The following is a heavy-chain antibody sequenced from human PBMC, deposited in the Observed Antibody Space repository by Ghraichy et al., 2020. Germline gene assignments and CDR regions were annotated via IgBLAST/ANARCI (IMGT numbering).Heavy chain of an antibody. Sequence: GGSLRLSCAASGFTFSSYGMHWVRQAPGKGLEWVAVIWYDGSNKNYADSVKGRFTISRDNSKNTLYLQMNSLRAEDTAVYYCARTLVGAKGNYGMDVWGQGTTVTVSS. V-gene: IGHV3-33*01. D-gene: IGHD1-26*01. CDR3: ARTLVGAKGNYGMDV. J-gene: IGHJ6*02. CDR2: IWYDGSNK. CDR1: GFTFSSYG.